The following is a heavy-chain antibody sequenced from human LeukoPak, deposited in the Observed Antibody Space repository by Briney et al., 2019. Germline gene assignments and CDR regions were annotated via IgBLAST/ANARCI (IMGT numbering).Heavy chain of an antibody. J-gene: IGHJ4*02. Sequence: GGSLRLSCAASGFTFSSSGVHWVRQAPGKGLEWVAFISYDGSNRYYADSVKGRFTISRDNSKNTLYLQMNSLRAEDTAVYYCAKETRGSHSDYWGQGTLVTVSS. CDR3: AKETRGSHSDY. CDR2: ISYDGSNR. V-gene: IGHV3-30*02. CDR1: GFTFSSSG. D-gene: IGHD5-12*01.